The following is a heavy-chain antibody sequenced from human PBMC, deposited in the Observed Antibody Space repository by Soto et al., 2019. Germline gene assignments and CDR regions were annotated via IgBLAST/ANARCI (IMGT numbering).Heavy chain of an antibody. D-gene: IGHD2-15*01. CDR2: ISYDGSNK. J-gene: IGHJ1*01. Sequence: GGSLRLSCAASGFTFSSYGMHWVRQAPGKGLEWVAVISYDGSNKYYADSVKGRFTISRDNSKNTLYLQMNSLRAEDTAVYYCAKDRDIVLVVAALQHWGQGTLVTVSS. CDR1: GFTFSSYG. V-gene: IGHV3-30*18. CDR3: AKDRDIVLVVAALQH.